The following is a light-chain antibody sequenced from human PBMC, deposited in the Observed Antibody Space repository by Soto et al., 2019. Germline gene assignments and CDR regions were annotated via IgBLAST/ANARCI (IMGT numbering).Light chain of an antibody. CDR3: QSYDNSLSGSWV. CDR1: SSDVGGYNY. Sequence: QSVLTQPASVSGSPGQSITISCTGTSSDVGGYNYVSWYQQHPGKAPKLMIYEVSNRPSGVSNRFSGSKSGNTASLTISGLQAEDEADYFCQSYDNSLSGSWVFGGGTKVTVL. V-gene: IGLV2-14*01. J-gene: IGLJ3*02. CDR2: EVS.